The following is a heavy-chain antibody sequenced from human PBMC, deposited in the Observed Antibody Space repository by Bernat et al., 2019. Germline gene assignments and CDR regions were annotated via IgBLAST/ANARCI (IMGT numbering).Heavy chain of an antibody. CDR1: GGSLSSNIYY. V-gene: IGHV4-39*01. D-gene: IGHD5-12*01. CDR2: IDFGGNT. Sequence: QLQLQESGPGLVKPSETLSLTCTVPGGSLSSNIYYWDWIRQPPGQGLEWIGSIDFGGNTYYNTSLKSRVTICVYTSKNQFSLKLSSVTAADTAVYYCARRGYSDYDLFDYWGQGTLVTVSS. CDR3: ARRGYSDYDLFDY. J-gene: IGHJ4*02.